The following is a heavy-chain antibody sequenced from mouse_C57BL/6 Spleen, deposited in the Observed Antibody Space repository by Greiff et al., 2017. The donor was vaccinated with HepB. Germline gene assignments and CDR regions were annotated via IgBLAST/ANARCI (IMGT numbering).Heavy chain of an antibody. CDR1: GYSFTGYF. CDR2: INPYNGDT. D-gene: IGHD2-4*01. CDR3: ARWAYYDYDGPWFAY. Sequence: EVQLQQSGPELVKPGDSVKISCKASGYSFTGYFMNWVMQSHGKSLEWIGRINPYNGDTFYNQKLKGKATLTVDKSSSTAHLELRSLTSGDSAVYLCARWAYYDYDGPWFAYWGQGTLVTVAA. V-gene: IGHV1-20*01. J-gene: IGHJ3*01.